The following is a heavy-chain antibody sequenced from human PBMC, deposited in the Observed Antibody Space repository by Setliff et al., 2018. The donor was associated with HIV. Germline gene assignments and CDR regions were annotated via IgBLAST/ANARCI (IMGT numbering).Heavy chain of an antibody. V-gene: IGHV4-4*02. CDR3: ARRITIFGVLTAFDF. CDR1: GGSISSSNW. D-gene: IGHD3-3*01. CDR2: ISYTGST. Sequence: SETLSLTCAVSGGSISSSNWWSWVRQPPGKGLEWIGSISYTGSTDYTPSLKSRVTISVDTSKNQFSLKLSSVTAADTAVYYCARRITIFGVLTAFDFWGQGTMVTVSS. J-gene: IGHJ3*01.